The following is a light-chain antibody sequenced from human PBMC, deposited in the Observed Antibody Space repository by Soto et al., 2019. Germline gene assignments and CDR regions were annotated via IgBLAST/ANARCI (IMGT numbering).Light chain of an antibody. CDR2: DAS. V-gene: IGKV1-33*01. J-gene: IGKJ5*01. Sequence: DIQMTQSPSSLSASVGDRVTITCRASQGIRNDLGWYQQKPGNAPKRLIYDASNLETGVSSRFSGSGSGTDFTFTISSLQPEDIATYYCQQYDNLPSTFGQGTRLEIK. CDR3: QQYDNLPST. CDR1: QGIRND.